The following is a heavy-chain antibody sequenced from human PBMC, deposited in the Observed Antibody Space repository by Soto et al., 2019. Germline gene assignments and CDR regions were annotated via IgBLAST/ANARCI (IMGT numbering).Heavy chain of an antibody. V-gene: IGHV1-18*01. CDR3: ARVPGDYDSSGYDY. J-gene: IGHJ4*02. CDR1: GYTFTSYG. D-gene: IGHD3-22*01. CDR2: LSAYDGNT. Sequence: GASVKVSCKASGYTFTSYGISWVRQAPGQGLEWMGWLSAYDGNTNYAQKVQGRVTMTTDTSTSTAYMELRSLRSDDTAMYYCARVPGDYDSSGYDYWGQGTLVTVS.